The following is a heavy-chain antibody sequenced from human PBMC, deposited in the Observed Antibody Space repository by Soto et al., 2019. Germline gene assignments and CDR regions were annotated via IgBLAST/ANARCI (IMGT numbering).Heavy chain of an antibody. D-gene: IGHD2-15*01. V-gene: IGHV4-59*01. CDR1: GGSISSYY. CDR3: ARDAQQEVVVAVPYLYFDL. J-gene: IGHJ2*01. Sequence: QVQLQESGPGLVKPSETLSLTCTVSGGSISSYYWSWIRQPPGKGMEWIGYIYYSGSTNYNPSLKSRVTISVDTSKNQFSLKLSSVTAADTAVHYCARDAQQEVVVAVPYLYFDLWGRGTLVTVSS. CDR2: IYYSGST.